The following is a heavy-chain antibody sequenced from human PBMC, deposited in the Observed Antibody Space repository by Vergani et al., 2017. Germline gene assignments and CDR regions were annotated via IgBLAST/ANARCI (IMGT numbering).Heavy chain of an antibody. CDR2: IYHSGST. CDR1: GGSISSSSYY. CDR3: ARVPLRFLGD. Sequence: QLQLQESGPGLVKPSETLSLTCTVSGGSISSSSYYWGWIRQPPGKGLEWIGSIYHSGSTYYNPSLKSRVTISVDTSKNQFSLKLSSVTAADTAVYYCARVPLRFLGDWGQGTLVTGSS. D-gene: IGHD3-3*01. V-gene: IGHV4-39*07. J-gene: IGHJ4*02.